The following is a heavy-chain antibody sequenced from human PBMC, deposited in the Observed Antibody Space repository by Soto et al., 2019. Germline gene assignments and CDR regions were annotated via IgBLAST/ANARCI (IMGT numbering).Heavy chain of an antibody. CDR3: ARDFGRHGAVDTTGWFDP. CDR2: INPTDGSV. Sequence: QVQLVQSGAEVKKPGASVKVSCTASGYTFKSFYMHLLRQAPGQGLEWIGMINPTDGSVSFAKKFQDRVTLTTNRPTSTVYMELSSLTREDTAVYFCARDFGRHGAVDTTGWFDPWGQGTLVTVSS. V-gene: IGHV1-46*02. D-gene: IGHD3-3*01. CDR1: GYTFKSFY. J-gene: IGHJ5*02.